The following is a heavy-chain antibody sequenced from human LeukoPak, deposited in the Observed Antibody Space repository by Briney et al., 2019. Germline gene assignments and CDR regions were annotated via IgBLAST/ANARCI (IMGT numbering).Heavy chain of an antibody. J-gene: IGHJ4*02. V-gene: IGHV4-4*07. CDR3: ASQAATGNYFDQ. CDR1: GGSISSYY. Sequence: SETLPLTCTVSGGSISSYYWSWIRQPAGKGLEWIGRIYTSGSTNYNPSLKSRVTMSVDTSKNQFPLNLSSMTAADTAVYYCASQAATGNYFDQWGQGTLVTVSS. CDR2: IYTSGST. D-gene: IGHD6-13*01.